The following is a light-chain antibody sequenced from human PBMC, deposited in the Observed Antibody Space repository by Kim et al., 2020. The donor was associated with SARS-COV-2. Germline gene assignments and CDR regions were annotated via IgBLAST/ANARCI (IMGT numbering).Light chain of an antibody. J-gene: IGKJ1*01. Sequence: DIQMTQSPSSLSASVGDGVTITCRASQGISNYLAWYQQKPGEAPKLLIYAASTLQFGVSTRFSGSGSGTEFTLTISDLQPEDVATYYCQKYDTAAWTFGHGTKLEI. CDR3: QKYDTAAWT. CDR1: QGISNY. V-gene: IGKV1-27*01. CDR2: AAS.